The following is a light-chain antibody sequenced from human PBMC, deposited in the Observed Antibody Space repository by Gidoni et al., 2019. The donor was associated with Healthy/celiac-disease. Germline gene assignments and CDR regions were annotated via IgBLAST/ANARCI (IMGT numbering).Light chain of an antibody. CDR1: QSISSY. Sequence: DIQMTQSPSSLSASVGDRVTNTCRASQSISSYLNWYQQKPGKAPKLLIYAASSLQSGVPSRFSGSGSGTDFTLTISSLQPEDFAPYYCQQSYSTLALTFGGGTKVEI. V-gene: IGKV1-39*01. J-gene: IGKJ4*01. CDR2: AAS. CDR3: QQSYSTLALT.